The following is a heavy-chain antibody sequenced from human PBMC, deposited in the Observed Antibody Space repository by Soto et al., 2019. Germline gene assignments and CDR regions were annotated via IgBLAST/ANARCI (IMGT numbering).Heavy chain of an antibody. V-gene: IGHV3-23*01. Sequence: GGSQRLSCAASGFTFNSYAMPWVRQAPGKGLEWVSTISGNGRSTYYADSVRGRLTVSRDNSKNTLYLDVTSLRAEDAAVYFCAKGGITMMVVMTATFYFDHWGPGTLVTVSS. CDR1: GFTFNSYA. D-gene: IGHD2-21*01. J-gene: IGHJ4*02. CDR3: AKGGITMMVVMTATFYFDH. CDR2: ISGNGRST.